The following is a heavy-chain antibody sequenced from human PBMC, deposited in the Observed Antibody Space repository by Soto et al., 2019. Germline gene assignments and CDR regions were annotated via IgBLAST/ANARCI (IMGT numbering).Heavy chain of an antibody. CDR3: AHRTDGGVINF. J-gene: IGHJ4*02. Sequence: QITLKESGPPLVKPTETLTLTCSSSGFALSASGVGVGWTRQPPGKSLEWLALIYWDDDTRYSPSLKTRLTITKDTSKNQVVLTMTNMDPVDTATYYCAHRTDGGVINFWGQGTLVTVSS. D-gene: IGHD3-10*01. V-gene: IGHV2-5*02. CDR2: IYWDDDT. CDR1: GFALSASGVG.